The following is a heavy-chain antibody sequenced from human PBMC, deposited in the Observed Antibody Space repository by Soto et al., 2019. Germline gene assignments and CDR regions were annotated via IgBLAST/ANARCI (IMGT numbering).Heavy chain of an antibody. J-gene: IGHJ4*02. V-gene: IGHV4-59*12. D-gene: IGHD2-21*02. CDR2: IYYSGST. Sequence: PSETLSLTCAVSGYSITNGYYWSWIRQPPGKGLEWIGYIYYSGSTNYNPSLKSRATISVDTSKNQFSLKLSSVTAADTAVYYCARDRVVTATLYYFDYWGQGTLVTVSS. CDR3: ARDRVVTATLYYFDY. CDR1: GYSITNGYY.